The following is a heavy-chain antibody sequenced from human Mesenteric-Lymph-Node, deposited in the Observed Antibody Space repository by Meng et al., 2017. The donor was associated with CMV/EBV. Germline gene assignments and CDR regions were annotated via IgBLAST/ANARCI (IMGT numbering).Heavy chain of an antibody. D-gene: IGHD3-9*01. CDR2: IYRGGNT. V-gene: IGHV3-66*02. CDR3: ARLLITIDYYNHGMDV. J-gene: IGHJ6*02. CDR1: GLTVSTNY. Sequence: GESLKISCAASGLTVSTNYMSWVRQAPGKGLQWVSLIYRGGNTYYADSVKGRFTISRDNSKDMLYLQMNSLRGEDTAVYYCARLLITIDYYNHGMDVWGQGTTVTVSS.